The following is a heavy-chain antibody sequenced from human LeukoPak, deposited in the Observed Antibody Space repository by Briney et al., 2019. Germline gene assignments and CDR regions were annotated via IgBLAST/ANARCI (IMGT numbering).Heavy chain of an antibody. CDR1: GFTFSNAW. V-gene: IGHV3-15*01. Sequence: GGSLRLSCAASGFTFSNAWMSWVRQAPGKGLEWVGRIKSKTDDGTTDYAAPVKGRFTISRDDSKNTLYLQMNSLKTEDTAVYYCTTDRRPEGYWGQGTLVTVSS. CDR3: TTDRRPEGY. J-gene: IGHJ4*02. CDR2: IKSKTDDGTT.